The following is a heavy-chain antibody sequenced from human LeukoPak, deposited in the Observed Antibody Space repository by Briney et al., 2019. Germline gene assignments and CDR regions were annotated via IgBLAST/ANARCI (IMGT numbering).Heavy chain of an antibody. J-gene: IGHJ3*01. D-gene: IGHD3-10*01. CDR3: TRSEGNDAFDV. CDR2: ILPLLGST. Sequence: ALVKVSCKASGGTFNSHTLGWVRQAPGQGLEWRGGILPLLGSTNVAQKFQGKVSFTADATTATGYMELTSLTSDDTAIYFCTRSEGNDAFDVWGQGTMVIVTS. V-gene: IGHV1-69*13. CDR1: GGTFNSHT.